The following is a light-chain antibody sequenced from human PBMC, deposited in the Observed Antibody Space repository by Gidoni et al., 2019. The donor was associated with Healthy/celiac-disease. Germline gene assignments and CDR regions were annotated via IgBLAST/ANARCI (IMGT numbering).Light chain of an antibody. CDR1: SPNIGSNY. CDR2: RNN. J-gene: IGLJ2*01. Sequence: QSVLTQPPSASGTPVQRVTISFSGSSPNIGSNYVYWYQQLPGTAPKLLIYRNNQRPSGVPDRFSGSKSGTSASLAISGLRSEDEADYYCAAWDDSLRGVVFGGGTKLTVL. V-gene: IGLV1-47*01. CDR3: AAWDDSLRGVV.